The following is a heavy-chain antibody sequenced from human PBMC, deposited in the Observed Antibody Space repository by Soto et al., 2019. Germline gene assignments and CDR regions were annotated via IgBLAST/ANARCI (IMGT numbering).Heavy chain of an antibody. V-gene: IGHV3-7*05. CDR3: ARSRSYYDILTGYYPICFDY. CDR1: GFTFSSYW. D-gene: IGHD3-9*01. CDR2: IKQDGSEK. J-gene: IGHJ4*02. Sequence: GGSLRLSCAASGFTFSSYWMSWVRQAPGKGLEWVANIKQDGSEKYYVDSVKGRFTISRDNAKNSLYLQMNSLRAEDTAVYYCARSRSYYDILTGYYPICFDYWGQGTLVTVSS.